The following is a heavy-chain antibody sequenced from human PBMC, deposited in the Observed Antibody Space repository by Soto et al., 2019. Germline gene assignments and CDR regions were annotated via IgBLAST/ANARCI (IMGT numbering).Heavy chain of an antibody. J-gene: IGHJ4*02. CDR3: AKTQNDILDY. Sequence: GVPMRDSCTAAGLKFISHSVSRVRQAPGKGLEWVSGLSDSGGSIYYADSVKGRFTISRDNSKNTLYLQMNTLRAEDTAVYYCAKTQNDILDYWGQGTLVTSPQ. CDR1: GLKFISHS. V-gene: IGHV3-23*01. CDR2: LSDSGGSI. D-gene: IGHD3-9*01.